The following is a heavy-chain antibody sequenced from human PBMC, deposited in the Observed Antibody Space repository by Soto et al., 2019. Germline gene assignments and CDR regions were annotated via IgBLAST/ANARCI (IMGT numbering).Heavy chain of an antibody. J-gene: IGHJ4*02. D-gene: IGHD3-22*01. CDR3: ARDSLYYDSSGYYFH. V-gene: IGHV1-18*01. CDR2: ISAYNGNT. CDR1: GYTFTSYG. Sequence: WASVKVSCKASGYTFTSYGISWVRQAPGQGLEWMGWISAYNGNTNYAQKLQGRVTMTTDTSTSTAYMELRSLRSDDTAVYYCARDSLYYDSSGYYFHWGQGTLVTVSS.